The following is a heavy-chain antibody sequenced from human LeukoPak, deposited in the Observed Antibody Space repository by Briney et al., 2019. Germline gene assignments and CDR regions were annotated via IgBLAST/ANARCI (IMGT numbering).Heavy chain of an antibody. Sequence: ASVKVSCKASGYTFTSYGNSWVRQAPGQGLEGMGWISAYNGNTNYAQKLQGRVTMTTDTSTSTAYMELRSLRSDDTAVYYCARDRSPVTMFGMDVWGQGTTVTVSS. V-gene: IGHV1-18*01. CDR2: ISAYNGNT. CDR3: ARDRSPVTMFGMDV. J-gene: IGHJ6*02. CDR1: GYTFTSYG. D-gene: IGHD3-10*02.